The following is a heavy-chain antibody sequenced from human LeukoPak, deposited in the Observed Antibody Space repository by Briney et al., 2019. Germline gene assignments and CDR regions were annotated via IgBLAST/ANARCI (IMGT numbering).Heavy chain of an antibody. J-gene: IGHJ4*02. D-gene: IGHD5-18*01. CDR1: GFTFSSYG. CDR3: AKDQEETRGYSYVD. Sequence: GGSLRLSCAASGFTFSSYGMHWVRQAPGKGLEWVAFIRYDGSNKYYADSVKGRFTISRDNSKNTLYLQMNSLRAEDTAVYYCAKDQEETRGYSYVDWGQGTLVTVSS. V-gene: IGHV3-30*02. CDR2: IRYDGSNK.